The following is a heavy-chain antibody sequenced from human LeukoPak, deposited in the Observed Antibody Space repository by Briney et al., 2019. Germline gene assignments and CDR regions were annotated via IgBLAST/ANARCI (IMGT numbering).Heavy chain of an antibody. Sequence: PGGSLRLSCAASGFTFDDYAMHWVRQAPGKGLEWVSAISGSGGSTYYADSVKGRFTISRDNSKNTLYLQMNSLRAEDTAVYYCAKDLRAIALVDIVVVPAAIAFDIWGQGTMVTVSS. CDR1: GFTFDDYA. CDR3: AKDLRAIALVDIVVVPAAIAFDI. V-gene: IGHV3-23*01. J-gene: IGHJ3*02. D-gene: IGHD2-2*01. CDR2: ISGSGGST.